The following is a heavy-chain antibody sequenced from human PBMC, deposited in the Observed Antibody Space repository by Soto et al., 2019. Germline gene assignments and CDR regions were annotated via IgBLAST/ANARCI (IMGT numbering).Heavy chain of an antibody. J-gene: IGHJ5*02. CDR1: GGSMSNMY. D-gene: IGHD6-19*01. CDR2: IYYNGDT. Sequence: SETLSLTCTVSGGSMSNMYWSWIRQPPGKGLQWIGYIYYNGDTNYSPSLNGRVTMSVDTSRRQFSLTLTSLTAADTAVYFCARGGWSMDTWGQGTLVTVSS. V-gene: IGHV4-59*01. CDR3: ARGGWSMDT.